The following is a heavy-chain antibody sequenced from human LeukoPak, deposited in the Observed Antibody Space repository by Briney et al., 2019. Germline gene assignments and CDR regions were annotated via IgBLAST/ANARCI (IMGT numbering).Heavy chain of an antibody. Sequence: GGSLRLSCAASGFTFSNAWMSWVRQAPGKGLELVGRIKSKTDGGTTDYAAPVKGTFTISRDDSKNTLYLQMNSLKTEDTAVYYCTTSATGGAFDIWGQGTMVTVSS. CDR2: IKSKTDGGTT. J-gene: IGHJ3*02. CDR1: GFTFSNAW. D-gene: IGHD3-16*01. CDR3: TTSATGGAFDI. V-gene: IGHV3-15*01.